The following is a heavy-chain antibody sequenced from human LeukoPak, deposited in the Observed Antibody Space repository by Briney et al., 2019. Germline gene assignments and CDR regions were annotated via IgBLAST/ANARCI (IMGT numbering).Heavy chain of an antibody. CDR3: AVNHYDSSGPLN. D-gene: IGHD3-22*01. CDR1: GYTFTSYD. J-gene: IGHJ4*02. Sequence: ASVKVSCKASGYTFTSYDINWVRQATGQGLEWMGWMNPNSGNTGYAQKFQGRVTITRNTSISTAYMELSSLRSEDTAVYYCAVNHYDSSGPLNWGQGTLVTVSS. CDR2: MNPNSGNT. V-gene: IGHV1-8*03.